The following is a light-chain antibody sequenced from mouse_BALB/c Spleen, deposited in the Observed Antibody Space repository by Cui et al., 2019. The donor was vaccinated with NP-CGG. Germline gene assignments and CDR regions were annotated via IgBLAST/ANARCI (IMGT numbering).Light chain of an antibody. CDR1: PGAVTTSNY. CDR2: GTN. Sequence: QAVVTQASALTTSPGETVTLTCRSSPGAVTTSNYANWVQEKPDHLFTGLIGGTNNRAPGVPARFSGSLIGDKAVLTITGAQTEDEAIYFCALWYSNHWVFGGGTKLTVL. V-gene: IGLV1*01. J-gene: IGLJ1*01. CDR3: ALWYSNHWV.